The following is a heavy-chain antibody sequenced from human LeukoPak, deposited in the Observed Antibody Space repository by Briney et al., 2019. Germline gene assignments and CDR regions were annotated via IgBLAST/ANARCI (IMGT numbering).Heavy chain of an antibody. Sequence: SETLSLTCDVFGGSFTDYFWTWIRQSPGKGLEWIGEINDYTANTNYNQSLNSRVSISLEKSKNQFSLELRSVTAADTAVYYCARGRIAKIVVVHSFHYGMDVWGQGTTVTVSS. CDR3: ARGRIAKIVVVHSFHYGMDV. V-gene: IGHV4-34*01. CDR1: GGSFTDYF. D-gene: IGHD3-22*01. CDR2: INDYTANT. J-gene: IGHJ6*02.